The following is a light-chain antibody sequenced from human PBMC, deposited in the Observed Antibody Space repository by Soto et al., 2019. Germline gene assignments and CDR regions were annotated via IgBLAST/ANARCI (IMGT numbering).Light chain of an antibody. Sequence: EIVLTQSPGTLSLSPGERATISCRASQSVNSRLAWYQHKPGQAPRLLISGASSRATGIPDRFSGRGSATDFTLTISRLEPEDFALYNCQHYGRSPITFGQGTRLEIK. CDR1: QSVNSR. V-gene: IGKV3-20*01. J-gene: IGKJ5*01. CDR2: GAS. CDR3: QHYGRSPIT.